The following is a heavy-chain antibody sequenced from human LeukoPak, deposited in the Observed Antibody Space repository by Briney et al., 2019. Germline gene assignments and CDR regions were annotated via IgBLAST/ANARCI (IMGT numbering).Heavy chain of an antibody. J-gene: IGHJ4*02. CDR2: INHSGST. D-gene: IGHD3-3*01. Sequence: ASETLSLTCAVYGGSFSGYYWSWIRQPPGKGLEWIGEINHSGSTNYNPSLKSRVTISVDTSKNQFSLKLSSVTAADTAVCYCARGPITIFGVVSMGPYYFDYWGQGTLVTVSS. CDR3: ARGPITIFGVVSMGPYYFDY. V-gene: IGHV4-34*01. CDR1: GGSFSGYY.